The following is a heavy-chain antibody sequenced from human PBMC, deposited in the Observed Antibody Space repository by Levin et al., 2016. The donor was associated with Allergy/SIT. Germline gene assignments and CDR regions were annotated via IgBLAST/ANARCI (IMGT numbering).Heavy chain of an antibody. CDR1: GYSFTSYG. CDR3: ARFYTTSSQKHFYYMDG. D-gene: IGHD1-26*01. V-gene: IGHV1-18*01. J-gene: IGHJ6*03. Sequence: ASVKVSCKASGYSFTSYGVSWVRQAPGQGLEWMGWINAYNGNTNYAQILQGRVTMTTDPSTSTAYMELTSLTSDDTAVYYCARFYTTSSQKHFYYMDGWGTGTTVTVSS. CDR2: INAYNGNT.